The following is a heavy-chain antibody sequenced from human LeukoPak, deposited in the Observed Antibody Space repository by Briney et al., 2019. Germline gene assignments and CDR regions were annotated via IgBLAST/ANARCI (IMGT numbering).Heavy chain of an antibody. CDR1: GGSISSSSYY. J-gene: IGHJ4*02. V-gene: IGHV4-39*01. CDR3: ARGELGAKDS. Sequence: PSETLSLTCTVSGGSISSSSYYWGWIRQPPGKGLEWIGTIYYSGSTYYNPSLESRVTLSVDTSKNQFSLKLSSVTAADTAVYYCARGELGAKDSWGQGTLVTVSS. D-gene: IGHD1-26*01. CDR2: IYYSGST.